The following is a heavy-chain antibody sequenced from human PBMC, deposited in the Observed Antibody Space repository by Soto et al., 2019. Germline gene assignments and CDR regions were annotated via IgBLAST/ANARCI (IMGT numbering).Heavy chain of an antibody. CDR1: GGSISSYY. D-gene: IGHD3-3*01. J-gene: IGHJ5*02. CDR3: ARVTYDFWSGYSHWFDP. CDR2: IYYSGST. V-gene: IGHV4-59*01. Sequence: SETLSLTCTVSGGSISSYYWSWIRQPPGKGLEWIGYIYYSGSTNYNPSLKSRVTISVDTSKNQFSLKLSSVTAADTAVYYCARVTYDFWSGYSHWFDPWGQGTLVTVSS.